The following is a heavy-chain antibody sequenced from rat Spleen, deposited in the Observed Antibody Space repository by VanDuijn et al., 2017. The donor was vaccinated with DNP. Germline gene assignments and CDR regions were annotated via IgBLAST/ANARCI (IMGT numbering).Heavy chain of an antibody. CDR2: ISYEGSRT. V-gene: IGHV5-22*01. J-gene: IGHJ3*01. D-gene: IGHD1-11*01. CDR3: VRQELRRLYWFAY. Sequence: EVQLVETGGGLVQPGRSLKLSCAASGFTFSNYYMAWVRQAPKKGLEWVASISYEGSRTYYGDSVRGRFTISRDNAKSTLYLQMDSLRSADTATYYCVRQELRRLYWFAYWGQGTLVTVSS. CDR1: GFTFSNYY.